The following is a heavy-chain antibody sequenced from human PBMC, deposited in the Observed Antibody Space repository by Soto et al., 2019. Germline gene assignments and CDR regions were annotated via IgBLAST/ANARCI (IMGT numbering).Heavy chain of an antibody. Sequence: GGSLRLSCAASGFTFSSYSMNWVRQAPGKGLEWVSSISSSSTYIYYADSVKGRFTISRDNAKNSLYLQMNSLRAEDTAVYYCARGGRWGGAFDIWGQGTMVTVSS. CDR1: GFTFSSYS. CDR3: ARGGRWGGAFDI. D-gene: IGHD1-26*01. J-gene: IGHJ3*02. CDR2: ISSSSTYI. V-gene: IGHV3-21*04.